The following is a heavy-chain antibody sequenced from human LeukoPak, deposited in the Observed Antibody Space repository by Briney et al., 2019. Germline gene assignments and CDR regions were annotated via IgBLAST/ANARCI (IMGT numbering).Heavy chain of an antibody. CDR1: GFTFSSYS. CDR3: ARDQLTYYDSSVRDY. V-gene: IGHV3-21*01. Sequence: GGSLRLSCAASGFTFSSYSMNWVRQAPGKGLEWVSSISSSSSSYIYYADSVKGRFTISRDNAKNSLYLQMNSLRAEDTAVYYCARDQLTYYDSSVRDYWGQGTLVTVSS. CDR2: ISSSSSSYI. J-gene: IGHJ4*02. D-gene: IGHD3-22*01.